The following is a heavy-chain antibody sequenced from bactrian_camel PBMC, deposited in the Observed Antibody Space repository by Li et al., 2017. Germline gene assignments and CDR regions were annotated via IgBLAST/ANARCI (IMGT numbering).Heavy chain of an antibody. CDR1: GLTHRANC. CDR3: AAARFARYYSDYVSNPERYNF. CDR2: TALDGAT. D-gene: IGHD4*01. Sequence: HVQLVESGGGSVQTGGSLTLSCSHSGLTHRANCIGWFREALGKGREGVAATALDGATTYAESVKGRLTISLDGAKSTVFLDMNSLRPEDTAMYYCAAARFARYYSDYVSNPERYNFWGQGTQVTVS. J-gene: IGHJ4*01. V-gene: IGHV3S53*01.